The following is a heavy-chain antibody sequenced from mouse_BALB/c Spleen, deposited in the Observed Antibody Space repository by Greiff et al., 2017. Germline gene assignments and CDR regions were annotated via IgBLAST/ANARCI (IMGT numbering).Heavy chain of an antibody. CDR2: IYHSDSYT. D-gene: IGHD2-1*01. CDR3: TRSRYGNYTWFAY. J-gene: IGHJ3*01. CDR1: GYTFTSYW. Sequence: QVQLQQPGAELVRPGASVKLSCKASGYTFTSYWINWVKQRPGQGLEWIGNIYHSDSYTNYNQKFKDKATLTVGKSTSTAYVKLSSTTSEDAAVYCCTRSRYGNYTWFAYWGEGTLVTVSA. V-gene: IGHV1-69*02.